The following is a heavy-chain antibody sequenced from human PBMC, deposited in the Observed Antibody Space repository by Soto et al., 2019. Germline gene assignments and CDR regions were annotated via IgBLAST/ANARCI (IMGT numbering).Heavy chain of an antibody. V-gene: IGHV1-46*01. CDR2: INASGGGT. J-gene: IGHJ4*02. Sequence: QVHLLQSGAELEKLGASVKVSCKASGYTFTGYYIHWLRQAPGQGLECMGIINASGGGTAYNQNFQGRVTMTRKTSTSTVYMELTSLTSNVTAVYYCARDLAAAGGNNFDYWGQGTLVTVSS. D-gene: IGHD6-13*01. CDR1: GYTFTGYY. CDR3: ARDLAAAGGNNFDY.